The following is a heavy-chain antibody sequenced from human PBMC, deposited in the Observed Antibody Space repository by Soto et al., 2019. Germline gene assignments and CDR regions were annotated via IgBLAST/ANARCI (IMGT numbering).Heavy chain of an antibody. CDR2: VYSSAGT. Sequence: QVHLQQSGPGLVNPSETLSLTCTVSGGSMSSYYWTWIRQPAWKGLEWIGRVYSSAGTHYNPSLKSRVTISLDTSKNQFSLRLLSVTDADTAVYYCARGQRFSDWFDPWGQGTLVTVSS. CDR3: ARGQRFSDWFDP. J-gene: IGHJ5*02. D-gene: IGHD3-3*01. CDR1: GGSMSSYY. V-gene: IGHV4-4*07.